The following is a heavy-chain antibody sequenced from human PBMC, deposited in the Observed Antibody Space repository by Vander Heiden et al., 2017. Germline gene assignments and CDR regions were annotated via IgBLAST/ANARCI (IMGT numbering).Heavy chain of an antibody. V-gene: IGHV4-34*01. CDR2: INHSGST. J-gene: IGHJ4*02. Sequence: QVQLQQWGAGLLKPSETLSLTCAVYGGSFSGYYWSWIRQPPGKGLEWSGEINHSGSTNYNPSLKSRVTISVDTSKNQFSLKLSSVTAADTAVYYCARGRIAVDWGQGTLVTVSS. CDR1: GGSFSGYY. D-gene: IGHD6-19*01. CDR3: ARGRIAVD.